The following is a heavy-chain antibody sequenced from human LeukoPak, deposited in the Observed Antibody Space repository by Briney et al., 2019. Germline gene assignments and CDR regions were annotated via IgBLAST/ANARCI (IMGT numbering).Heavy chain of an antibody. CDR1: GFTFSSYS. V-gene: IGHV3-48*04. D-gene: IGHD1-26*01. J-gene: IGHJ3*02. Sequence: GGSLRLSCAASGFTFSSYSMNWVRQAPGKGLEWVSYISSSSSTIYYADSVKGRFTISRDNAKRSLYLQMNSLRAEDTAVYYCARDGELGSPADAFDIWGQGTMVTVSS. CDR3: ARDGELGSPADAFDI. CDR2: ISSSSSTI.